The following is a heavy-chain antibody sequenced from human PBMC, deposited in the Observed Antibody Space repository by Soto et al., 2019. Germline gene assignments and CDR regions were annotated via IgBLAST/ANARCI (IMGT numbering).Heavy chain of an antibody. V-gene: IGHV3-49*02. CDR3: TFFYQETDGVRVVRSVSACLLTRSSDL. D-gene: IGHD3-10*02. CDR2: IRSKAYGGTT. Sequence: PGKGLEWVGFIRSKAYGGTTEYAASVKGRFTISRDDSKSIAYLQMNSLKTEDTAVYYCTFFYQETDGVRVVRSVSACLLTRSSDL. J-gene: IGHJ2*01.